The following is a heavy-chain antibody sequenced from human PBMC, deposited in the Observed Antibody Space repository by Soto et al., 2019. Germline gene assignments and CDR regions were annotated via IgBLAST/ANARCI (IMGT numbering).Heavy chain of an antibody. CDR2: LSYDGENE. CDR1: GLSFSNYA. D-gene: IGHD1-26*01. J-gene: IGHJ1*01. Sequence: GGSLRLSCAASGLSFSNYAMYWVRQAPGKGLEWVALLSYDGENETYTESGRGRFTISRDNSKNTLGLQVSGLRGEDTAVYYCARHTGGGIFSHRGALQLWGQATLVTV. V-gene: IGHV3-30*04. CDR3: ARHTGGGIFSHRGALQL.